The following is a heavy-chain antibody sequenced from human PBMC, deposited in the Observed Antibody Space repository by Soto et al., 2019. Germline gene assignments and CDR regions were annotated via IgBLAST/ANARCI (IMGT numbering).Heavy chain of an antibody. CDR1: GFTFSSYS. V-gene: IGHV3-21*01. CDR3: ARDLYSGYGEDYYYGMDV. CDR2: ISSSSSYI. D-gene: IGHD5-12*01. Sequence: GGSLRLSCAASGFTFSSYSMNWVRQAPGKGLEWVSSISSSSSYIYYADSVKGRFTISRDNAKNSLYLQMNSLRAEDTAVYYCARDLYSGYGEDYYYGMDVRGQGTTVTVSS. J-gene: IGHJ6*02.